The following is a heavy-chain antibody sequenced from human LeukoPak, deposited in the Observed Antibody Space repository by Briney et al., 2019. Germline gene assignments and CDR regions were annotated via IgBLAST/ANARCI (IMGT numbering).Heavy chain of an antibody. CDR2: ISGSGGST. J-gene: IGHJ3*02. CDR1: GFTFSSYA. D-gene: IGHD3-9*01. Sequence: PGGSLRLSCAASGFTFSSYAMSWVRQAPGKGLEWVSAISGSGGSTYYADPVKGRFTISRDNSKNTLYLQMNSLRAEDTAVYYCAKSAPYYDILTGYYIHDAFDIWGQGTMVTVSS. CDR3: AKSAPYYDILTGYYIHDAFDI. V-gene: IGHV3-23*01.